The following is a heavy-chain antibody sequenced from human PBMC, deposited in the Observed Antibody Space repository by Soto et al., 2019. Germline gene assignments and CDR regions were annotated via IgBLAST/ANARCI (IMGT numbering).Heavy chain of an antibody. CDR3: ARGRGGIVGATFSYYYGMDV. V-gene: IGHV4-34*01. CDR2: INHSGST. J-gene: IGHJ6*02. D-gene: IGHD1-26*01. CDR1: GGSFSGYY. Sequence: SETLSLTCDVYGGSFSGYYWSWFRQPPGKGLEWIGEINHSGSTNYNPSLKSRVTISVDTSKNQFSLKLSSVTAADTAVYYCARGRGGIVGATFSYYYGMDVWGQGTTVT.